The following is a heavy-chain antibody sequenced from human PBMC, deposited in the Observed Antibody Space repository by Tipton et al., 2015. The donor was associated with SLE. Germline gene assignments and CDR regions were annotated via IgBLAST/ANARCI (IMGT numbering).Heavy chain of an antibody. Sequence: TLSLTCTVSGGSISDYPWSWIRQSPGKGLEWVGYIYYSGPTNYNPSLNSRVTISVDTSKNQFSLRLNSVTAADTAMYYCARGPPFMEWERNWFDPWGQGTLVTVSS. D-gene: IGHD3-3*01. J-gene: IGHJ5*02. CDR3: ARGPPFMEWERNWFDP. CDR2: IYYSGPT. CDR1: GGSISDYP. V-gene: IGHV4-59*01.